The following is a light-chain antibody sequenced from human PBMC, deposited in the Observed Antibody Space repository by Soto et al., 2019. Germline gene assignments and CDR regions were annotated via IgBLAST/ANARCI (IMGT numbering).Light chain of an antibody. J-gene: IGKJ2*01. CDR1: QSVSSY. CDR3: QQRSNWPPGYT. V-gene: IGKV3-11*01. Sequence: EIVLTQSPATLSLSPGERATLSCRASQSVSSYLAWYQQKPGQAPRLLIYDASNMATGIPARCSGSGSGIYFTLTISSLGPEYFAVYYCQQRSNWPPGYTFGQGTKLEIK. CDR2: DAS.